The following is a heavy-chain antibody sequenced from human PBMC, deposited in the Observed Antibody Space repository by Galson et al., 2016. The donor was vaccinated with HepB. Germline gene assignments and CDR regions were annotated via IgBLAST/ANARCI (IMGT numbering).Heavy chain of an antibody. CDR1: GFTLSSSA. Sequence: SLRLSCAASGFTLSSSAMSWVRQAPGKGLEWVSAIHNDGGSTYYADSVKGRFTISWANSESTLYLQMDTLRAEDTAIYYCAKDMDSAWYIHYWGQGTLVTVSS. J-gene: IGHJ4*02. V-gene: IGHV3-23*01. CDR2: IHNDGGST. D-gene: IGHD6-19*01. CDR3: AKDMDSAWYIHY.